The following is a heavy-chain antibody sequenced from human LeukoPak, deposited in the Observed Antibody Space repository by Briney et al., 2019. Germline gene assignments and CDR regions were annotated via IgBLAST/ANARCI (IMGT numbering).Heavy chain of an antibody. CDR2: IKQDGSEK. D-gene: IGHD2-2*01. J-gene: IGHJ2*01. CDR3: ATSLPAAMAPNGRIYWYFDL. V-gene: IGHV3-7*02. CDR1: GFTFSSYW. Sequence: QPGGSLRLSCAASGFTFSSYWMSWVRQAPGKGLEWVANIKQDGSEKYYVDSVKGRFTISRDNAKNSLYLQMNSLRAEDTAVYYCATSLPAAMAPNGRIYWYFDLWGRGTLVTVSS.